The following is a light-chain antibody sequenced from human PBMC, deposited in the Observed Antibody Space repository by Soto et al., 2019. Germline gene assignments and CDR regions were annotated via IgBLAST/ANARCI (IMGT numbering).Light chain of an antibody. CDR1: PSVSGSN. V-gene: IGKV3D-20*02. CDR2: GAS. CDR3: QHRMNWPLT. Sequence: EIVLTQSPGTLSLSPGERATLSCRASPSVSGSNLAWYQQKPGQAPRLVIYGASSRATGIPDRFSGSGSGTDFTLTISSLEPEDFAVYYCQHRMNWPLTFGQGTRLEIK. J-gene: IGKJ5*01.